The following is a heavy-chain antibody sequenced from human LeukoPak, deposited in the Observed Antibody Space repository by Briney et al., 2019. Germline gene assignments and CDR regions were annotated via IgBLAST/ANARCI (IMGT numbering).Heavy chain of an antibody. CDR2: IIPILGIA. Sequence: SVKVSCKASGGTFSSYAISWVRQAPGQGLEWMGRIIPILGIANYAQKFQGRVTITADKSTSTAYMELSSLRSEDTAVYYCARGPVAGSVDYWGQGTLVTVSS. CDR3: ARGPVAGSVDY. J-gene: IGHJ4*02. V-gene: IGHV1-69*04. D-gene: IGHD6-19*01. CDR1: GGTFSSYA.